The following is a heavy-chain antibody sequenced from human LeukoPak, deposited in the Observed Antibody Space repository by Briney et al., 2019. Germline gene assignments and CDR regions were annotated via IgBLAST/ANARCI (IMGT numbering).Heavy chain of an antibody. CDR2: IRYDGSKK. D-gene: IGHD4-17*01. Sequence: GGSLRLSCAASGFTFSSYGMHWVRQAPGKGLEWVAFIRYDGSKKFYADSVKGRFTISRDNSKNTLYLQMYSLRAEDTAVYYCAKIPYGDYVLDYYYYMDVWGKGTTVTISS. CDR3: AKIPYGDYVLDYYYYMDV. J-gene: IGHJ6*03. V-gene: IGHV3-30*02. CDR1: GFTFSSYG.